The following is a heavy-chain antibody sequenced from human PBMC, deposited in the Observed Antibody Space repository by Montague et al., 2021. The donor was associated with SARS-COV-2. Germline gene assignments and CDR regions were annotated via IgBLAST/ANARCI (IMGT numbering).Heavy chain of an antibody. CDR3: AGRGYYDSAGYHWHLDL. V-gene: IGHV4-4*09. D-gene: IGHD3-22*01. Sequence: SETLSLTCTVSGGSINDHYRSWIRQSPGKGLEWIGYISSNGKANYNPSLKSRVTLSADASRNEFSLKLDSVTAADTAVYFCAGRGYYDSAGYHWHLDLWGRGRLVTVSS. CDR1: GGSINDHY. CDR2: ISSNGKA. J-gene: IGHJ2*01.